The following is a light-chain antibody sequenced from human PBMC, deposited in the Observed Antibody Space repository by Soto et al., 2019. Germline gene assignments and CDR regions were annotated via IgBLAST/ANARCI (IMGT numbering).Light chain of an antibody. CDR2: HAT. CDR1: TGAVTSGHY. V-gene: IGLV7-46*01. Sequence: AVVTQQPSLPVSPGWSVTLTCGSSTGAVTSGHYLYWFQQKPGQVPRTLIYHATNKESWTPARFSGSLLGGKAALTLSGAQPEDEASYYCLQIDNGAAIFGGGTK. CDR3: LQIDNGAAI. J-gene: IGLJ2*01.